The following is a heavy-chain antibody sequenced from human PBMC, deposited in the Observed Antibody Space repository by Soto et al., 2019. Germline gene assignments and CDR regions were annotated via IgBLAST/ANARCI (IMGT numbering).Heavy chain of an antibody. V-gene: IGHV3-23*01. CDR2: IGGSGGST. D-gene: IGHD2-21*02. CDR1: RFTFSNYA. CDR3: AKAVTGYNYYYGMDV. Sequence: EVLLLESGGDLVQPGGSLRLSCAASRFTFSNYAMTWVRQAPGKGLEWVSTIGGSGGSTYYADSVKGRFTISRVNSKNTLSLQMNGLRAEDTAVDYCAKAVTGYNYYYGMDVWGQGTTVTVSS. J-gene: IGHJ6*02.